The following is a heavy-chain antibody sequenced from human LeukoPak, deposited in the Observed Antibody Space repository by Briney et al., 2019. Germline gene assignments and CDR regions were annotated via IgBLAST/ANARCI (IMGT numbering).Heavy chain of an antibody. CDR1: GGSISSSSYY. D-gene: IGHD1-7*01. Sequence: KPSETRSLTCIVPGGSISSSSYYWAWIRQSPGKGLEWIGTFSSGGSAYYNPSLTSRVSISKDTSDNQFSLRLYSVTAADTAVYYCARKQTGTMYDVWGQGTQVTVSS. CDR2: FSSGGSA. V-gene: IGHV4-39*07. CDR3: ARKQTGTMYDV. J-gene: IGHJ4*02.